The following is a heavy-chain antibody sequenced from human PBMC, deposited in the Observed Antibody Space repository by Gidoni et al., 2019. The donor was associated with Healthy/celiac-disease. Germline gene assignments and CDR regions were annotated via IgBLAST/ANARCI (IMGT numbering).Heavy chain of an antibody. D-gene: IGHD6-6*01. V-gene: IGHV3-23*04. CDR1: GFHFSSYA. Sequence: VQLVDSVGCLVHPGGSLSHSCAASGFHFSSYAMSWVRQAPGKGLEWFSAISGRGGSTYYADSVTGRFTSSRDNSKNTLYLQMNSLRAEDTSVYYCAKMSSSDYWGQGTLVTVSS. CDR3: AKMSSSDY. J-gene: IGHJ4*02. CDR2: ISGRGGST.